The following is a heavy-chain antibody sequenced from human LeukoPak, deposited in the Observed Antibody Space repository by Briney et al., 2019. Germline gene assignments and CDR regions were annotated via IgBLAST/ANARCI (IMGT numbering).Heavy chain of an antibody. Sequence: PSETLSLTCTVSGGSISSYYWSWIRQSPGKGQEWIGFIYYTGSTNYNPSLKSRVSTSVDTSKNQFSLNLSSVTAADTAVYYCATGETGNYFDYWGQGTLVTVSS. CDR1: GGSISSYY. J-gene: IGHJ4*02. CDR3: ATGETGNYFDY. D-gene: IGHD1-14*01. V-gene: IGHV4-59*01. CDR2: IYYTGST.